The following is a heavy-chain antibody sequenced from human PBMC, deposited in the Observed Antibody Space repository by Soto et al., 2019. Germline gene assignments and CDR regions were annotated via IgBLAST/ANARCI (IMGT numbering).Heavy chain of an antibody. CDR2: ISYDGNVA. J-gene: IGHJ4*02. CDR3: AKEGPITNWYFDD. CDR1: GFTFSSYG. V-gene: IGHV3-30*18. D-gene: IGHD1-1*01. Sequence: QVQLVESGGGVVQPGRSLRLSCAASGFTFSSYGMHWVRQAPGKGLEWVTVISYDGNVAYYADSVKGRFTISRDNSKNTLYLQMNSLRTEDTAMYYCAKEGPITNWYFDDWGQGTLVTVSS.